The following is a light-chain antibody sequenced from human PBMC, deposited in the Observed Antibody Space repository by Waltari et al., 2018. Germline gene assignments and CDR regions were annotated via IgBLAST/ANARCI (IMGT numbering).Light chain of an antibody. CDR1: SRDVGRYNY. CDR3: SSFTGSDTHV. V-gene: IGLV2-14*01. CDR2: EVS. J-gene: IGLJ1*01. Sequence: QSALTQPASVSGSPGQSITIPCTGTSRDVGRYNYVSWSQQHPGKAPKLSIYEVSHRPSGVSNRFSGSKSGNTASLTISGLQAEDEADYYCSSFTGSDTHVFGTGTKVTVL.